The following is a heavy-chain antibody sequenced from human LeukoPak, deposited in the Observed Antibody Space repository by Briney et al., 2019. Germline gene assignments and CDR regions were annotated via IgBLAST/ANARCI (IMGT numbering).Heavy chain of an antibody. J-gene: IGHJ4*02. V-gene: IGHV3-53*01. CDR1: GFTVRSNY. CDR3: ARRLSPDF. D-gene: IGHD1-1*01. CDR2: IYSGGST. Sequence: GGSLRLSCAASGFTVRSNYMNWVRQAPGKGLEWVSVIYSGGSTYYADSVKGRFTISRDNAKKTLYLQMNSLRAEDTAVYYCARRLSPDFWGQGTLVTVSS.